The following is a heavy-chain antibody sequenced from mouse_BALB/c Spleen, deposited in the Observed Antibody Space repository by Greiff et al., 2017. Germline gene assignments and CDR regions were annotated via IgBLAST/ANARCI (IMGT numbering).Heavy chain of an antibody. J-gene: IGHJ3*01. CDR2: ISSGGST. CDR3: AREGIRRGFAY. CDR1: GFTFSSYA. Sequence: EVKLVESGGGLVKPGGSLKLSCAASGFTFSSYAMSWVRQTPEKRLEWVASISSGGSTYYPDSVKGRFTISRDNARNILYLQMSSLRSEDTAMYYCAREGIRRGFAYWGQGTLVTVSA. D-gene: IGHD2-12*01. V-gene: IGHV5-6-5*01.